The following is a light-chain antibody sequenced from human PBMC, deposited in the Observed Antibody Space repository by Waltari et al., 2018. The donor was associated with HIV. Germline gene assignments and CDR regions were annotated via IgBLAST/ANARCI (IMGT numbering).Light chain of an antibody. CDR2: AAS. CDR1: QSIRSN. Sequence: DIQMTQSPSSLSASVGDRLTITCRSSQSIRSNLNWYQQKPGKAPKLLIYAASSLQSGVPSRFSGSGSGTDFTLTISSLQPEDFVTYHCEQSYNSPRTFGQGTKVEIK. J-gene: IGKJ1*01. CDR3: EQSYNSPRT. V-gene: IGKV1-39*01.